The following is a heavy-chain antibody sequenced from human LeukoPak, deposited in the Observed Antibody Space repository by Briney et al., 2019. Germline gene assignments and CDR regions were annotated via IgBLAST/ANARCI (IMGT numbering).Heavy chain of an antibody. V-gene: IGHV3-30-3*01. Sequence: GSSLRLSCAASGFTFSSYAMHWVRQAPGKGLEGVAVISYDGSNKYYADSVKGRFTISRDNSKNTLYLQMNSLRAEDTAVYYCAREIGYCSGGSCYRDFDYWGQGTLVTVSS. CDR3: AREIGYCSGGSCYRDFDY. D-gene: IGHD2-15*01. J-gene: IGHJ4*02. CDR2: ISYDGSNK. CDR1: GFTFSSYA.